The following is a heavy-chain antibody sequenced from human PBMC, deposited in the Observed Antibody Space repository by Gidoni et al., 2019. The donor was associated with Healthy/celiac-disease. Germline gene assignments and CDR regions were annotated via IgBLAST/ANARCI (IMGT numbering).Heavy chain of an antibody. D-gene: IGHD6-19*01. J-gene: IGHJ4*02. CDR3: AGAYSCFWYSDLDY. V-gene: IGHV3-48*03. CDR2: ISSSGSTN. Sequence: EVERVESGGGVVERAGLVRTSCAASGSTFSSYERNWVRQAPGKGLEWVSDISSSGSTNYYAYAASRRSTTSSDYAKTSLYLQMNSLSAEDTAFYYCAGAYSCFWYSDLDYWGQGTLVTVSS. CDR1: GSTFSSYE.